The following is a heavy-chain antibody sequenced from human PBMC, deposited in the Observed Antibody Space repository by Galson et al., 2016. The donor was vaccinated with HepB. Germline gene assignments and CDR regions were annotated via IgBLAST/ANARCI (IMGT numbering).Heavy chain of an antibody. CDR2: ITRSRDAT. CDR3: GKHGGFDY. V-gene: IGHV3-23*01. D-gene: IGHD3-16*01. J-gene: IGHJ4*02. CDR1: GFYFSNSG. Sequence: SLRLSCAASGFYFSNSGLSWVRQAPGRGLEWASGITRSRDATHYADFVKGRFTISRDNSKNTLYLYMNNVTAGDTAIYYCGKHGGFDYWGQGALVTVSS.